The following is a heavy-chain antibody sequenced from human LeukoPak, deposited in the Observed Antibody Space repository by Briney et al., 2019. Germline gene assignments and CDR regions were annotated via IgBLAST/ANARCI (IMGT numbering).Heavy chain of an antibody. CDR3: ARDGSYYYDSSGYMD. CDR1: GGTFSSYA. CDR2: ISAYNGNT. V-gene: IGHV1-18*01. D-gene: IGHD3-22*01. J-gene: IGHJ4*02. Sequence: ASVKVSCKASGGTFSSYAISWVRQAPGQGLEWMGWISAYNGNTNYAQKLQGRVTMTTDTSTSTAYMELRSLRSDDTAVYYCARDGSYYYDSSGYMDWGQGTLVTVSS.